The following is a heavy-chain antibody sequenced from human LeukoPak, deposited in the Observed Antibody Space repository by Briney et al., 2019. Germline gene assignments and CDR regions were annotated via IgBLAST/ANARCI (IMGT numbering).Heavy chain of an antibody. J-gene: IGHJ4*02. Sequence: GGSLSLSCAAYGFTYSIYAMTWARHPPGKGLECVSAISGSRGNTYYADSVKGRSTISRDNSKKTLYLQMNSLRAEDTAVYYCAKDRGDYCENSGLDYWGQGTLVSAS. V-gene: IGHV3-23*01. CDR3: AKDRGDYCENSGLDY. D-gene: IGHD3-22*01. CDR1: GFTYSIYA. CDR2: ISGSRGNT.